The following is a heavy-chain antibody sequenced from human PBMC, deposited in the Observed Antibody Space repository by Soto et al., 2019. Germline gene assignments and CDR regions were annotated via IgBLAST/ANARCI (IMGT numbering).Heavy chain of an antibody. J-gene: IGHJ2*01. V-gene: IGHV3-11*05. CDR3: GRIIRAAGGRRDLDL. CDR2: NNSSSSYT. CDR1: GFTFSDYY. D-gene: IGHD6-25*01. Sequence: QVQLVESGGGLVKPGGSLRLSCAASGFTFSDYYMSWIRQAPGKGLEWVSYNNSSSSYTNYADSVKGRFTISRDNAKNSLYLQMTSRRAGDPAGYYGGRIIRAAGGRRDLDLWARGTL.